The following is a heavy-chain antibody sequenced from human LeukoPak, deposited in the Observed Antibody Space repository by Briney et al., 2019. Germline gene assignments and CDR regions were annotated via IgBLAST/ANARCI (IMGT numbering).Heavy chain of an antibody. CDR2: LSGSGGST. Sequence: GGSLRLSCAASGFTFSNYAMSWVRQAPGKGLEWVSALSGSGGSTYYADSVKGRFTISRDNSKNTLYLQMNSLRAEDTAVYYCARPLSIIDGSGSYHYYYYGMDVWGQGTTVTVSS. CDR3: ARPLSIIDGSGSYHYYYYGMDV. CDR1: GFTFSNYA. D-gene: IGHD3-10*01. J-gene: IGHJ6*02. V-gene: IGHV3-23*01.